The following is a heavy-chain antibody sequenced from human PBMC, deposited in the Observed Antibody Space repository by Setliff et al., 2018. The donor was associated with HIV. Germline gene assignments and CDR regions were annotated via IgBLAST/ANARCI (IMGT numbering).Heavy chain of an antibody. J-gene: IGHJ4*02. Sequence: PSETLSLTCSVSGASISSPIYYWGWIRQAPGKGLEWIGNIYYNGNTNYKPSLERRLTISVDTSKNQFSLSLSSVTATDTALYFCAAAEGQGPWYFFDNRGQGTQVTVSS. V-gene: IGHV4-39*01. CDR1: GASISSPIYY. CDR2: IYYNGNT. D-gene: IGHD6-13*01. CDR3: AAAEGQGPWYFFDN.